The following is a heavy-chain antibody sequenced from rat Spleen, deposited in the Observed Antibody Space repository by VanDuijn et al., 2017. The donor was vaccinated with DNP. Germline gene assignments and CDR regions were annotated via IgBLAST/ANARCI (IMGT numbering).Heavy chain of an antibody. Sequence: QVQLQQSGAELAKPGSSVKISCKASGYTFTSYYIGWIKQTTGQGLEFIGYINTGGGGTNYNEKFKGKATLTVDKSSSTAFMQLSSLTPDDSAVYYCARWGYYDGSFYFDYWGQGVMVTVSS. V-gene: IGHV1-43*01. J-gene: IGHJ2*01. CDR1: GYTFTSYY. CDR2: INTGGGGT. D-gene: IGHD1-12*02. CDR3: ARWGYYDGSFYFDY.